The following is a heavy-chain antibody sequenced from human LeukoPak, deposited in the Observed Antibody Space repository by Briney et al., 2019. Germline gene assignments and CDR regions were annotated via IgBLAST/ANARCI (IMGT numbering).Heavy chain of an antibody. J-gene: IGHJ4*02. D-gene: IGHD3-16*01. CDR2: IYYSGST. V-gene: IGHV4-39*07. CDR3: ARENGGLGRRIGY. CDR1: GGSISSYSYY. Sequence: PSETLSLTCTVSGGSISSYSYYWGWIRQPPGKGLEWIGSIYYSGSTYYNPSLKSRVTISVDTSKNQFSLKLSSVTAADTAVYYYARENGGLGRRIGYWGQGTLVTVSS.